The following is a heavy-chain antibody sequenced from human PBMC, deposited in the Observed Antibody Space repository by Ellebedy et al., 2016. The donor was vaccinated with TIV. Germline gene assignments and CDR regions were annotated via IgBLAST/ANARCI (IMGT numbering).Heavy chain of an antibody. CDR3: ARDLAAGYYDSSGYYGTENWFDP. V-gene: IGHV4-34*01. CDR1: GGSFSGYY. J-gene: IGHJ5*02. Sequence: SETLSLXCAVYGGSFSGYYWSWIRQPPGKGLEWIGEINHSGSTNYNPSLKSRVTISVDTSKNQFSLKLSSVTAADTAVYYCARDLAAGYYDSSGYYGTENWFDPWGQGTLVTVSS. D-gene: IGHD3-22*01. CDR2: INHSGST.